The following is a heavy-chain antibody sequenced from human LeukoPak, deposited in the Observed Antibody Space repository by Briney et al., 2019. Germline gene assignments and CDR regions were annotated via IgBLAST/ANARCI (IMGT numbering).Heavy chain of an antibody. Sequence: GGSLRLSCAASGFTFSDYYMSWIRQAPGKGLEWVSNISGSGSTIYYADSVKGRFTISRDNAKNSLYLQMNSLRAEDTAVYYCARDEGMVRGAPVGYWGQGTLVTVSS. V-gene: IGHV3-11*04. J-gene: IGHJ4*02. CDR3: ARDEGMVRGAPVGY. D-gene: IGHD3-10*01. CDR1: GFTFSDYY. CDR2: ISGSGSTI.